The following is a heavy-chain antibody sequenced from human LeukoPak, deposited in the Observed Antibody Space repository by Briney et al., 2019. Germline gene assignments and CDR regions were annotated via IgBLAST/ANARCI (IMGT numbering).Heavy chain of an antibody. CDR1: GFTFSNHG. D-gene: IGHD4-23*01. V-gene: IGHV3-23*01. CDR2: ISIGGDTT. CDR3: ARGPMVVTPIDY. J-gene: IGHJ4*02. Sequence: GGSLRLSCAASGFTFSNHGMCWVRQAPGRGLEWVSSISIGGDTTYSDSVKGRFTISRDNSKNTLYLQMNSLRAEDTAVYYCARGPMVVTPIDYWGQGTLVTVSS.